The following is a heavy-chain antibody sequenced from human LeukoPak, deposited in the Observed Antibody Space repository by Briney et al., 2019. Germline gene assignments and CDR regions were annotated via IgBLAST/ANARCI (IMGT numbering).Heavy chain of an antibody. CDR3: ASHCSSTSCYGVDY. CDR2: IYNSGST. J-gene: IGHJ4*02. CDR1: GGSISSGSYY. Sequence: SQTLSLTCTVSGGSISSGSYYWSWLRQPAGKGLEWIGRIYNSGSTNYNPSLKSRVTISVDTSKNQFSMKLSSVTAADTAVYYCASHCSSTSCYGVDYWGQGTLVTVSS. V-gene: IGHV4-61*02. D-gene: IGHD2-2*01.